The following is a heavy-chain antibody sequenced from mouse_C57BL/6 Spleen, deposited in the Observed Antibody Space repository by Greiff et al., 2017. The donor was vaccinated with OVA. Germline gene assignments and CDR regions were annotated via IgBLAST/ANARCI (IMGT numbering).Heavy chain of an antibody. Sequence: QVQLQQSGAELVMPGASVKLSCKASGYTFTSYWMHWVKQRPGQGLEWIGEIDPSDSYTNYNQKFKGKSTLTVDKSSSTAYMQLSSLTSEDSAVYYCAKGDGYYDFDYWGQGTTLTVSS. CDR1: GYTFTSYW. D-gene: IGHD2-3*01. CDR3: AKGDGYYDFDY. J-gene: IGHJ2*01. V-gene: IGHV1-69*01. CDR2: IDPSDSYT.